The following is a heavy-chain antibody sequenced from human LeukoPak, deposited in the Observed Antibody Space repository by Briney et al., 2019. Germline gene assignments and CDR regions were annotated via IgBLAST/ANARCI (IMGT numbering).Heavy chain of an antibody. J-gene: IGHJ4*02. CDR2: INHSGST. D-gene: IGHD6-19*01. CDR3: ARGDSSGWYYFDY. Sequence: SETLSLTCAVYGGSFSGYYWSWIRQPPGKGLEWIGEINHSGSTNYNPSLKSRVTISVDTSKNQFSLKLSSVTAADTAVYFCARGDSSGWYYFDYWGQGTLVTVSS. V-gene: IGHV4-34*01. CDR1: GGSFSGYY.